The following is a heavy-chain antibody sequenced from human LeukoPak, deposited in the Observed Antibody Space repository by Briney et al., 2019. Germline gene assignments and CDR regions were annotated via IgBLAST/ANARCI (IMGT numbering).Heavy chain of an antibody. J-gene: IGHJ6*02. V-gene: IGHV4-59*01. Sequence: SGTLSLTCTVSGCSISSYYWSWFRQPPGKGLEWIAYIYYSGSTNYNPPLKSRVTISVATSKNQFSLKLSSVTAADTAVYYCANRPYYYYGMDVWGQGTTVTVSS. CDR2: IYYSGST. CDR3: ANRPYYYYGMDV. CDR1: GCSISSYY.